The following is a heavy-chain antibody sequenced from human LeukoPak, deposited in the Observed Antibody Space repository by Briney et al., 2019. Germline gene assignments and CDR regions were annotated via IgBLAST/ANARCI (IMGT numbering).Heavy chain of an antibody. V-gene: IGHV3-7*01. D-gene: IGHD6-19*01. CDR2: IKQEGSEK. CDR3: ARGRGSGLDYMDV. Sequence: GGSLRLSCAASGFTFSCYWMNWVRQAPGKGLEWVANIKQEGSEKYYLDSVKGRFTFSRDNTKNSLYLQMNSLRAEDTAVYYCARGRGSGLDYMDVWGKGTTVTVSS. CDR1: GFTFSCYW. J-gene: IGHJ6*03.